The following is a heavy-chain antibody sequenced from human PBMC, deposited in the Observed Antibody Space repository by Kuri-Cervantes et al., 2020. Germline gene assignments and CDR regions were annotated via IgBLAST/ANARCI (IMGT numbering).Heavy chain of an antibody. CDR2: IYHSGST. D-gene: IGHD3-3*01. CDR3: ARGRSRITIFGEYYYYMDV. V-gene: IGHV4-38-2*02. CDR1: GYSISSGYY. J-gene: IGHJ6*03. Sequence: SETLSLTCTVSGYSISSGYYWGWIRQPPGKGLEWIGSIYHSGSTYYNPSLKSRVTMPVDTSKNQFSLKLSSVTAADTAVYYCARGRSRITIFGEYYYYMDVWGKGTTVTVSS.